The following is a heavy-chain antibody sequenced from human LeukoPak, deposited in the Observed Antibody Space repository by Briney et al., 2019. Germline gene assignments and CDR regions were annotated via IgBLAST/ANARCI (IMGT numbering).Heavy chain of an antibody. CDR3: AREGAYRTYGDYSPFDF. D-gene: IGHD4-17*01. Sequence: PSETLSLTCVVSGDSVSSTNYYWGWIRQPPGKGLEWIGTTHYSGNTYYNPSLKSRVTISLDTSKNQFSLRLNSVTAADTAVYYCAREGAYRTYGDYSPFDFWGQGTLVTVFS. CDR2: THYSGNT. J-gene: IGHJ5*01. CDR1: GDSVSSTNYY. V-gene: IGHV4-39*07.